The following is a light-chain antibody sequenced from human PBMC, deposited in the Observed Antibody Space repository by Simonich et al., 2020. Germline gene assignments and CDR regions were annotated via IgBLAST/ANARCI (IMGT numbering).Light chain of an antibody. Sequence: SYELTQPSSVSVSPGQTARITCSGDVLAKKYARWFPQKPGQAPVLVIQRDSHRPSGIPGRFSGSNSGNTATLTISRAQAGDEADYYCQVWDSSTHVVFGGGTKLTVL. CDR1: VLAKKY. J-gene: IGLJ2*01. CDR3: QVWDSSTHVV. V-gene: IGLV3-9*01. CDR2: RDS.